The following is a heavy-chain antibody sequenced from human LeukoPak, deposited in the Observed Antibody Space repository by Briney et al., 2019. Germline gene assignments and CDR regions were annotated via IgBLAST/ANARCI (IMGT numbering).Heavy chain of an antibody. CDR1: GGSISSYY. V-gene: IGHV4-59*01. J-gene: IGHJ3*02. CDR3: ARDSRFYDSSGYNAFDI. Sequence: SETLSLTCTVSGGSISSYYWSWIRQPPGKGLEWIGYIYYSGSTNYNPSPKSRVTISVDTSKNQFSLKLSSVTAADTAVYYCARDSRFYDSSGYNAFDIWGQGTMVTVSS. D-gene: IGHD3-22*01. CDR2: IYYSGST.